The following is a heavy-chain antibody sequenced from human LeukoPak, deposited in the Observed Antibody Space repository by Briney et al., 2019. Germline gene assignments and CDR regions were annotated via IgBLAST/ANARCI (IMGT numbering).Heavy chain of an antibody. CDR1: GYSISSGYY. Sequence: PSETLSLTCTVSGYSISSGYYWGWIRQPPGKGLEWIGEINHSGSTNYNPSLKSRVTISVDTSKNQFSLKLSSVTAADTAVYYCARHSSSGWSPGLDYWGQGTLVTVSS. V-gene: IGHV4-38-2*02. CDR2: INHSGST. D-gene: IGHD6-19*01. CDR3: ARHSSSGWSPGLDY. J-gene: IGHJ4*02.